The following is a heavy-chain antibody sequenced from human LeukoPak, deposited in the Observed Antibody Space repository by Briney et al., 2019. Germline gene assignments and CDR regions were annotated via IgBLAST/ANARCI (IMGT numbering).Heavy chain of an antibody. Sequence: ASVKVSCKASGYTFTGYYMHWVRQAPGQGLEWMGWINPNSGGTNYAQKFQGRVTMTRDTSISTAYMELSRLRSDDTAVYYCARSISGYGYYYYGMDVWGRGTTVTVSS. V-gene: IGHV1-2*02. CDR3: ARSISGYGYYYYGMDV. CDR1: GYTFTGYY. D-gene: IGHD5-12*01. CDR2: INPNSGGT. J-gene: IGHJ6*02.